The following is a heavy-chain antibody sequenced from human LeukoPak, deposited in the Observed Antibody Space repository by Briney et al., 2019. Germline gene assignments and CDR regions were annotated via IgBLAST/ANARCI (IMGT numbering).Heavy chain of an antibody. D-gene: IGHD2-15*01. CDR2: ISYDGSNK. Sequence: GGSLRLSCAASGFTFSSYAMHWVRQAPGKGLQWVAVISYDGSNKYYADSVKGRFTISRDNSKNTLYLQMNSLRAEDTAVYYCARDSTKYCSGGSCNRFDYWGQGTLVTVSS. J-gene: IGHJ4*02. CDR3: ARDSTKYCSGGSCNRFDY. CDR1: GFTFSSYA. V-gene: IGHV3-30*04.